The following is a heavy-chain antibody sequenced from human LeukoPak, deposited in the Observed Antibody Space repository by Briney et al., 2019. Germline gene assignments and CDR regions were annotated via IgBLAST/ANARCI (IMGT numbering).Heavy chain of an antibody. CDR2: IYYGGST. CDR3: ASVGGAYCPSTSCYSGY. CDR1: GGSISSSSYY. Sequence: PSETLSLTCTVSGGSISSSSYYWGGIRQPPGKGLEWIGTIYYGGSTYYTPSLKSRVTISVDTSRNQFSLKLSSVTAADTAVYYCASVGGAYCPSTSCYSGYWGQGTLVTVSS. J-gene: IGHJ4*02. D-gene: IGHD2-2*02. V-gene: IGHV4-39*01.